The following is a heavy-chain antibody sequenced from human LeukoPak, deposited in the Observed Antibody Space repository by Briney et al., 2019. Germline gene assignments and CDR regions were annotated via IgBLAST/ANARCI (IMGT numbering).Heavy chain of an antibody. CDR1: GFTFSNYV. D-gene: IGHD4-17*01. Sequence: PGGSLRLSCAASGFTFSNYVMNWVRQAPGKGLEWVSAISGSGDYSNSADSVKGRFTISRDNSENTLYLQMNSLRAEDTGVYYCAKDFSAGGNYGYGRFDPWGQGTLVTASS. CDR2: ISGSGDYS. CDR3: AKDFSAGGNYGYGRFDP. V-gene: IGHV3-23*01. J-gene: IGHJ5*02.